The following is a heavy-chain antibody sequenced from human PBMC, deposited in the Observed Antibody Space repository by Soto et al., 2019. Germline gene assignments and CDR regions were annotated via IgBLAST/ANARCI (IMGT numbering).Heavy chain of an antibody. CDR1: GGTFSSYT. D-gene: IGHD6-13*01. J-gene: IGHJ3*02. CDR3: ARDSGIAAADDAFDI. Sequence: ASVKVSCKASGGTFSSYTISWVRQAPGQGLEWMGRIIPILGIANYAQKFQGRVTITADKSTSTAYMELSSLRSEDTAVYYCARDSGIAAADDAFDIWGQGTMVTVSS. CDR2: IIPILGIA. V-gene: IGHV1-69*04.